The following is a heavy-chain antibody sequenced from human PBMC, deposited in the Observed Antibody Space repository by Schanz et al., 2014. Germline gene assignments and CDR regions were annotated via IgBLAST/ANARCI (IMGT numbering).Heavy chain of an antibody. J-gene: IGHJ3*02. CDR1: GFAFTSNA. D-gene: IGHD2-2*01. V-gene: IGHV3-23*01. CDR3: AAARGTNCYFCALDI. Sequence: EAQLLESGGGLVQPGGSLRLSCEASGFAFTSNAMTWVRQAPGKGLEWVSTISGSGAHTYHADSVRGRFTISRDNSKNILYLQMNSLRAEDTAISFCAAARGTNCYFCALDIWGQGTMVTVSS. CDR2: ISGSGAHT.